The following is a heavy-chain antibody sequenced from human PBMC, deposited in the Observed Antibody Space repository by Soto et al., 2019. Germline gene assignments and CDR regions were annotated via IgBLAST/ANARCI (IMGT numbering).Heavy chain of an antibody. CDR2: IYYSGST. D-gene: IGHD6-19*01. CDR3: ARGSGWYHYFDY. Sequence: SETLSLTCTVSGGSISSSSYYWGWIRQPPGKGLEWIGSIYYSGSTYYNPSLKSRVTISVDTSKNQFSLKLSSVTAADTAVYYCARGSGWYHYFDYWGQGTLVTVSS. J-gene: IGHJ4*02. CDR1: GGSISSSSYY. V-gene: IGHV4-39*01.